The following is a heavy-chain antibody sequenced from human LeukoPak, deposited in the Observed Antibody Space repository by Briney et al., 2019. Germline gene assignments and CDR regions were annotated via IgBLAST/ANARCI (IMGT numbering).Heavy chain of an antibody. J-gene: IGHJ4*02. CDR1: GFTFSSYR. CDR3: ASTPGYSSGSSSFDY. CDR2: ISSSSSYI. D-gene: IGHD6-19*01. V-gene: IGHV3-21*01. Sequence: GGSLRLSCAASGFTFSSYRMNWVRQAPGKGLEWVSSISSSSSYIYYADSVKGRFTISRDNAKNSLYLQMNSLRAEDTAVYYCASTPGYSSGSSSFDYWGQGTLVTVSS.